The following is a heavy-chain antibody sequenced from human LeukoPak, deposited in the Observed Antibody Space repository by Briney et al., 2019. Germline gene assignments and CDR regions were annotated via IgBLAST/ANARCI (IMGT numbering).Heavy chain of an antibody. CDR1: GDSISSSRYY. Sequence: SETLSLTCTVSGDSISSSRYYWGWIRQPPGKGLEWIGEINHSGSTNYNPSLKSRVTISVDTSKNQFSLKLSSVTAADTAVYYCARDADRGWFDPWGQGTLVTVSS. CDR3: ARDADRGWFDP. J-gene: IGHJ5*02. D-gene: IGHD1-14*01. CDR2: INHSGST. V-gene: IGHV4-39*07.